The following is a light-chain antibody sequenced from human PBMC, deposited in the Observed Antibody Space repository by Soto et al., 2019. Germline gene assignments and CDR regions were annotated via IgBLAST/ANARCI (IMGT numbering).Light chain of an antibody. CDR1: QSISSW. V-gene: IGKV1-5*03. J-gene: IGKJ5*01. Sequence: DIHLTQSPSTLSGSVGDRVTITYRASQSISSWLAWYQQKPGKAPKLLIYKASSLESGVPSRFRCSGSGPECTLTISSLQPDDVKTYYCPQYKSHPITFGQGTRLEI. CDR3: PQYKSHPIT. CDR2: KAS.